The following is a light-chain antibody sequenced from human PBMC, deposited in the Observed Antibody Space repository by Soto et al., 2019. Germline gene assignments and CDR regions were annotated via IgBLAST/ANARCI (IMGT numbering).Light chain of an antibody. CDR2: DAS. Sequence: DIQMTQSPSTLSASVGDRVTITCRASQSINSWLAWYQQKPGKAPKFLIYDASSLESGVPSRFSGSASGTEFTLTISSLQPDDFATYYCQQYETYPITFGHGTRLEI. CDR1: QSINSW. J-gene: IGKJ5*01. V-gene: IGKV1-5*01. CDR3: QQYETYPIT.